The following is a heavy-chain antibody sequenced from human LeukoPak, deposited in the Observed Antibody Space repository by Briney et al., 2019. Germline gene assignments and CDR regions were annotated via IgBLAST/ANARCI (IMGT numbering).Heavy chain of an antibody. Sequence: GGSLRLSCAASGFTFSSYAVSWVRQAPGKGLERVSGITASGDNTYYADSVKGRFNISRDNSKSTLYLQMNSLRAEDTAVYYCATGYQYYDYYYMDVWDKGTTVTISS. J-gene: IGHJ6*03. CDR2: ITASGDNT. D-gene: IGHD6-25*01. CDR1: GFTFSSYA. CDR3: ATGYQYYDYYYMDV. V-gene: IGHV3-23*01.